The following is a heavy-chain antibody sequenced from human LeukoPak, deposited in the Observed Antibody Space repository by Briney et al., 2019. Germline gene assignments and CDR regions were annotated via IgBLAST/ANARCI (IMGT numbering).Heavy chain of an antibody. J-gene: IGHJ4*02. Sequence: YPGGSLRLSCEASGFAFSDYAMSWVRQAPGKGLEWVSTISSTARATHYADSVKGRFAISRDNSKNTLYLQMNSLRAEDTAVYYCAKKGLTGDLDYWGQGTLVTVSS. V-gene: IGHV3-23*01. D-gene: IGHD7-27*01. CDR2: ISSTARAT. CDR3: AKKGLTGDLDY. CDR1: GFAFSDYA.